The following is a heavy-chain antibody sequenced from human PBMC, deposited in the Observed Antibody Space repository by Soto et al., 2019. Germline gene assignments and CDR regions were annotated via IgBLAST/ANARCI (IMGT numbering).Heavy chain of an antibody. J-gene: IGHJ4*02. CDR2: INTRGGTT. Sequence: QEQLVQSGPEVKKPGASVKVSCTASGYTFTRFYLHWVRQAPGQGLEWMGIINTRGGTTAYAQNFRGRLTVTRDTSTNTLYMELSDLRSDDTAVYYCARGPDDSDVPRWDYWGQGTRVTVSS. CDR3: ARGPDDSDVPRWDY. CDR1: GYTFTRFY. D-gene: IGHD4-17*01. V-gene: IGHV1-46*01.